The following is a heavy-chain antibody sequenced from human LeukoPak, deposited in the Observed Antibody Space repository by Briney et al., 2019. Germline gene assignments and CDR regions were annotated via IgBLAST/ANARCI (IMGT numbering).Heavy chain of an antibody. D-gene: IGHD2-21*01. Sequence: SETLSLTCTVSGDSVTSYYWSWIRQPPGKGLEWIGYISYDGSTNYNPSLRSRVIIAVDRAKNNISLKLRSVTAADTAIYYCAGLGCFGGGCYNHGGERTRLTVSS. CDR3: AGLGCFGGGCYNH. CDR1: GDSVTSYY. V-gene: IGHV4-59*02. J-gene: IGHJ4*02. CDR2: ISYDGST.